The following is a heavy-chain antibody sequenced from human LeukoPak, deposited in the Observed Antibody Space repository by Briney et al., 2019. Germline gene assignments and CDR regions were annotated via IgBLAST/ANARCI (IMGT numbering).Heavy chain of an antibody. CDR1: GYTFTDYY. CDR2: INSKSGFA. J-gene: IGHJ4*02. V-gene: IGHV1-2*02. CDR3: ARDSAVLPDARFDS. D-gene: IGHD3-9*01. Sequence: GASVKVSCKASGYTFTDYYVHWVRQAPGQGLEWMGWINSKSGFAKYSPKLQGRVTMTRDTSISTAYMELNSLTSDDMAIYFCARDSAVLPDARFDSWGQGSLVTVSS.